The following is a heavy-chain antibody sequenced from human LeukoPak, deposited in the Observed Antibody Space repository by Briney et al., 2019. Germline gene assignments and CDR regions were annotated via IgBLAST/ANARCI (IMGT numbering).Heavy chain of an antibody. CDR3: ARAGYSSGWGAFDI. Sequence: SETLSLTCAVSGGSISSYYWSWIRQPPGKGLEWIGYIYYSGSTNYSPSLKSRVTISVDTSKNQFSLKLSSVTAADTAVYYCARAGYSSGWGAFDIWGQGTMVTVSS. D-gene: IGHD6-19*01. J-gene: IGHJ3*02. CDR2: IYYSGST. CDR1: GGSISSYY. V-gene: IGHV4-59*01.